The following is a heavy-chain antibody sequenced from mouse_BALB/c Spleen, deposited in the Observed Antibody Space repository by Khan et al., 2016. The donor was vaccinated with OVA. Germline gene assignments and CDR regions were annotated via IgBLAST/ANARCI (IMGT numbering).Heavy chain of an antibody. CDR1: GYTFTSYT. CDR3: ARLTPYGYDAWFAY. J-gene: IGHJ3*01. V-gene: IGHV1-4*01. Sequence: QVQLKQSGAELARPGASVKMSCKASGYTFTSYTMHWVKQRSGQGLEWIGYINPSSGYTNYNQKFKDKATLTADKSSSTAYMQLSSLTSEDSAVYYCARLTPYGYDAWFAYWGQGTLVTVSA. CDR2: INPSSGYT. D-gene: IGHD2-2*01.